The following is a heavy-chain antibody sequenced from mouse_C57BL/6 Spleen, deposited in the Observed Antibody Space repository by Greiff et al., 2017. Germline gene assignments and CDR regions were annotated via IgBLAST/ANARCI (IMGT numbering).Heavy chain of an antibody. D-gene: IGHD1-1*01. CDR1: GFNIKDYY. J-gene: IGHJ4*01. V-gene: IGHV14-1*01. CDR2: IDPEDGDT. CDR3: TPVYYGSSYVGAMDY. Sequence: DVQLQESGAELVRPGASVKLSCTASGFNIKDYYMHWVKQRPEQGLEWIGRIDPEDGDTEYAPKFQGKATMTADTSSNTAYLQLSSLTSEDTAVYYCTPVYYGSSYVGAMDYWGQGTSVTVSS.